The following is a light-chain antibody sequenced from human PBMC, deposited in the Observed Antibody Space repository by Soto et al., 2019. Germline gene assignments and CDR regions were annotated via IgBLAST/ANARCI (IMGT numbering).Light chain of an antibody. V-gene: IGKV3-15*01. J-gene: IGKJ3*01. CDR3: QQYNNLPFT. CDR2: GAS. CDR1: QSVSSN. Sequence: EIVMTQSPATLSVSPGERATLSCRASQSVSSNLAWYPQKPGQAPRLLIYGASTRATGIPARFSGSGSGTEFTLTISSLQSEDFAVYYCQQYNNLPFTFGPGTKVDIK.